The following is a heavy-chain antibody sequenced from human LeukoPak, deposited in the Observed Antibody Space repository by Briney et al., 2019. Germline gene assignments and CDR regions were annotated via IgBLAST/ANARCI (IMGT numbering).Heavy chain of an antibody. CDR1: GGSISSYY. CDR3: ARVHYYYDSSGYYTYYFDY. CDR2: IYYGGST. D-gene: IGHD3-22*01. Sequence: PSETLSLTCTVSGGSISSYYWSWIRQPPGKGLEWIGYIYYGGSTNYNPSLKSRVTISVDTSKNQFSLKLSSVTAADTAVYYCARVHYYYDSSGYYTYYFDYWGQGTLVTVSS. V-gene: IGHV4-59*01. J-gene: IGHJ4*02.